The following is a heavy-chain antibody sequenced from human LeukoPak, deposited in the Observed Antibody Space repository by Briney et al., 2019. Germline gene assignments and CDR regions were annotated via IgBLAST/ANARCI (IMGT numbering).Heavy chain of an antibody. CDR1: GFTSGNAW. CDR3: ARYFDF. V-gene: IGHV3-15*01. Sequence: TGGSLRLSCAVSGFTSGNAWMSWVRQAPGKGLEWVGHIKTKTDGGTTEYAAPVRGRFTISRDDSKNTADLQMNSLKSEDTAVYYCARYFDFWGRGTLVTVSS. CDR2: IKTKTDGGTT. J-gene: IGHJ2*01.